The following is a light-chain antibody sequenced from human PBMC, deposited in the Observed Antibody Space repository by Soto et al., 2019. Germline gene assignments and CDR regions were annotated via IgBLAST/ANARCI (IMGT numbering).Light chain of an antibody. V-gene: IGKV3-15*01. CDR3: QQYNNWPPIT. CDR1: QSVSSSY. J-gene: IGKJ5*01. CDR2: GAS. Sequence: EIVLTQSPGTLSLSPGERATLSCRASQSVSSSYLAWYQQKPGQAPRLLLYGASTRATGIPARFSGSGSGTEFTLPISSLQSEDFAVYYCQQYNNWPPITFGQGTRLEIK.